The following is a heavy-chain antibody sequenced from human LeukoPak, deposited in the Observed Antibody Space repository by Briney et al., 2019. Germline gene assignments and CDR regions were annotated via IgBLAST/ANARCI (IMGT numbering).Heavy chain of an antibody. CDR2: ISSTGTTK. J-gene: IGHJ1*01. V-gene: IGHV3-11*01. CDR3: VRDMSRKWPVGPGYFQH. Sequence: GGSLRLSCAASGFTINDYYMSWIRQAPGKGLEWVSYISSTGTTKYYAESVKGRFTISRDNAKKSLYLQLNSLRVEDTAVYYCVRDMSRKWPVGPGYFQHWGQGALVTVSS. D-gene: IGHD6-19*01. CDR1: GFTINDYY.